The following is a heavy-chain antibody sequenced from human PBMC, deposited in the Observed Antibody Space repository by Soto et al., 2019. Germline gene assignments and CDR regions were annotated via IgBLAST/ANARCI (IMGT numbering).Heavy chain of an antibody. CDR2: MYHSGTT. D-gene: IGHD3-16*01. CDR3: ARVAFGPIDY. CDR1: NYSISSGYY. Sequence: LSLTCTVSNYSISSGYYWGWIRQSPGEGLEWIVSMYHSGTTYYNPSLKSRVTISIDTSKNQFSLKLTSVTSADTAVYFCARVAFGPIDYWGQGTLVTVSS. J-gene: IGHJ4*02. V-gene: IGHV4-38-2*02.